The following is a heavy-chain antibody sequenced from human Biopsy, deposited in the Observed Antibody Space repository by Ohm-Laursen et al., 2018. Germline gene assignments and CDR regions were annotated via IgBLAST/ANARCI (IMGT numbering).Heavy chain of an antibody. CDR3: AKPADSYGSEFYFDY. V-gene: IGHV3-23*01. D-gene: IGHD4-17*01. Sequence: RLSCTAPGFTFSSYAMTWVRQAPGKGLEWVSVINTSGGSTHYAVSVKGRFTISRDNSKNTLYLRMNSLRAEDTAVYYCAKPADSYGSEFYFDYWGQGTLVTVSS. CDR2: INTSGGST. CDR1: GFTFSSYA. J-gene: IGHJ4*02.